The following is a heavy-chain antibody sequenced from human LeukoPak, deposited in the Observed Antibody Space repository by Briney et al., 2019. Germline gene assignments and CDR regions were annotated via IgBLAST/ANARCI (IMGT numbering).Heavy chain of an antibody. CDR1: GGSFSGYY. CDR3: ARPHYYDSSGYPL. J-gene: IGHJ4*02. V-gene: IGHV4-34*01. D-gene: IGHD3-22*01. CDR2: INHSGST. Sequence: SETLSLTCAVYGGSFSGYYWSWIRQPPGKGLEWIGEINHSGSTNYNPSLKSRVTISVDTSKNQFSLKLSSVTAADTAVYYCARPHYYDSSGYPLWSQGTLVTVSS.